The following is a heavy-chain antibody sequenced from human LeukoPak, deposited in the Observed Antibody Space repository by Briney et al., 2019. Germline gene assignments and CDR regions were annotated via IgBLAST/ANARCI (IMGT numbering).Heavy chain of an antibody. V-gene: IGHV3-23*01. CDR3: AKNPTGSYYIDY. Sequence: PGGSLRLSCAASGFTFSSYAMSWVRQAPGKGLEWVSAISGSGGSTYYADSVKGRFTISRDNSKNTLYLQMNNLRAEDTAVYYCAKNPTGSYYIDYWGQGTLVTVSS. D-gene: IGHD3-10*01. CDR1: GFTFSSYA. J-gene: IGHJ4*02. CDR2: ISGSGGST.